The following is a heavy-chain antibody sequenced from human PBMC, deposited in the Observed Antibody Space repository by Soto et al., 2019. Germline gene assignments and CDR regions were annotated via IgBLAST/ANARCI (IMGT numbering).Heavy chain of an antibody. CDR1: GGSISSSNW. Sequence: PSETLSLTCAVSGGSISSSNWWSWVRQPPGKGLEWIGEIYHSGSTNYNPSLKSRVTISVDKSKNQFSLKLSSVTAADTAVYYCARRTYYYGSGSYYFDYWGQGTLVTVSS. J-gene: IGHJ4*02. CDR3: ARRTYYYGSGSYYFDY. CDR2: IYHSGST. D-gene: IGHD3-10*01. V-gene: IGHV4-4*02.